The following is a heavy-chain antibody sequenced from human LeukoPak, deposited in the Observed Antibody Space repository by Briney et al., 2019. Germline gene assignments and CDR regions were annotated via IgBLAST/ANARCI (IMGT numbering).Heavy chain of an antibody. D-gene: IGHD3-16*01. J-gene: IGHJ5*02. CDR3: ASGLWASLVLPWFDP. Sequence: ASVKVSCKASGGTFSSYSNSWVRQAPGQGLEWMGRIIPILGIANYAQKFQGRVTITADKSTSTAYMELSSLRSEDTAVYYCASGLWASLVLPWFDPWGQGTLVTVSS. CDR1: GGTFSSYS. V-gene: IGHV1-69*02. CDR2: IIPILGIA.